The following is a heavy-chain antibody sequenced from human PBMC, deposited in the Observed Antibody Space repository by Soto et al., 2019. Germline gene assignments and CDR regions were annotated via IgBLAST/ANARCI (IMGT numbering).Heavy chain of an antibody. D-gene: IGHD6-19*01. CDR3: AITPGIEVAGPDY. V-gene: IGHV4-39*01. J-gene: IGHJ4*02. Sequence: LEALFLTCAVSVGSISGSHYDWCWILQPPGKGLEWIGSIHYTGKDYYNPSLRSRVTIYVDTSKNEFSLNLNSVTAADTAVYYCAITPGIEVAGPDYWGQGTLVTVSS. CDR2: IHYTGKD. CDR1: VGSISGSHYD.